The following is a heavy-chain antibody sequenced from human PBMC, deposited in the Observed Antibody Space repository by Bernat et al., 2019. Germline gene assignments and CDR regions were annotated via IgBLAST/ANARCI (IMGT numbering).Heavy chain of an antibody. CDR3: AKDIGLMVYAFDY. Sequence: QVQLVESGGGVVQPGRSLRLSCAASGFTFSSYGMHWVRQAPGKGLEWVAVISYDGSNKYYADSVKGRFTISRDNSKNTLYLQMNSLRAEDTAVYYCAKDIGLMVYAFDYWGQGTLVTVSS. J-gene: IGHJ4*02. CDR2: ISYDGSNK. CDR1: GFTFSSYG. V-gene: IGHV3-30*18. D-gene: IGHD2-8*01.